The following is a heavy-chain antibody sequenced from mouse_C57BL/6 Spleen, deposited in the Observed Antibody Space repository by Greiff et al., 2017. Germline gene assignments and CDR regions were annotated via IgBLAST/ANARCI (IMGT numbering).Heavy chain of an antibody. CDR1: GYTFTDYY. CDR3: ARTPEFAY. J-gene: IGHJ3*01. Sequence: EVQLQQSGPELVKPGASVTISCKASGYTFTDYYMNWVKQSHGKSLEWIGDINPNNGGTSYNQKFKGKATLTVDKSSSTAYMELRSLTSEDSAVYYCARTPEFAYWGQGTLVTVSA. V-gene: IGHV1-26*01. CDR2: INPNNGGT.